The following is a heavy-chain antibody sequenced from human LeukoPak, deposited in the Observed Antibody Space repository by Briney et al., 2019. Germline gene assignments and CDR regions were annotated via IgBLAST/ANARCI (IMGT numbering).Heavy chain of an antibody. V-gene: IGHV3-11*01. J-gene: IGHJ4*02. CDR3: ARDKFETSGCFDY. Sequence: GGSLRLSCAASEFTLSDYYMSWIRQAPGKGLEWVSYISRSGTTIHYADSVKGRFTISRDNAKNSLYLQMNSLRADDTAVYFCARDKFETSGCFDYWGQGALVTVFS. CDR2: ISRSGTTI. D-gene: IGHD6-19*01. CDR1: EFTLSDYY.